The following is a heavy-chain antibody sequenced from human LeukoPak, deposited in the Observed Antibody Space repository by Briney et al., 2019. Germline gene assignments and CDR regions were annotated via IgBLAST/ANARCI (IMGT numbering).Heavy chain of an antibody. CDR1: GGSISSSSYY. J-gene: IGHJ4*02. V-gene: IGHV4-39*01. Sequence: SETLSLTCTVSGGSISSSSYYWGWIRQPPGKGLEWIGSIYYSGSTYYNPPLKSRVTISVDTSKNQFSLKLSSVTAADTAVYYCARYCSGGSCYLDYWGQGTLVTVSS. CDR3: ARYCSGGSCYLDY. CDR2: IYYSGST. D-gene: IGHD2-15*01.